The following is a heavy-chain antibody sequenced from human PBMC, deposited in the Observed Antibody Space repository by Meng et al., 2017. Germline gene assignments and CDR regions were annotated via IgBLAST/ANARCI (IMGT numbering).Heavy chain of an antibody. Sequence: QVWLTGPGQGPVGPSETRALTCTVSGGSVSSGSYYWSWIRQPPGKGLEWIGYIYYSGSTNYNPSLKSLVTISVDTSKNQFSLKLSSVTAADTAVYYCARGLRCSGGSCYSSNWFDPWGQGTLVTVSS. V-gene: IGHV4-61*01. J-gene: IGHJ5*02. D-gene: IGHD2-15*01. CDR2: IYYSGST. CDR3: ARGLRCSGGSCYSSNWFDP. CDR1: GGSVSSGSYY.